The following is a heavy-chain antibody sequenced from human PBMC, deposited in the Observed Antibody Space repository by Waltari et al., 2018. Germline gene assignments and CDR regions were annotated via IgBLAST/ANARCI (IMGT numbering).Heavy chain of an antibody. CDR1: GFTLSRFW. D-gene: IGHD1-1*01. CDR2: IGPDGSDK. J-gene: IGHJ4*02. V-gene: IGHV3-7*01. Sequence: EAQLVQSGGGLVQPGGSMTLSWSPSGFTLSRFWMTWIRQAPGQGLQWVAHIGPDGSDKYYVDSVKGRFTISRDNAENSLLLQMSSLRVEDTALYYCVGWNDPINSWGQGTLVAVSS. CDR3: VGWNDPINS.